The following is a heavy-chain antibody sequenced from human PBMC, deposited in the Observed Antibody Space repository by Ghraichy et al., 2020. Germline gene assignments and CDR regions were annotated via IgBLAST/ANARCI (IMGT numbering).Heavy chain of an antibody. Sequence: ASVKVSCKASGYTFKSYNMHWVRQAPGQRLEWMGWINAGNGNTKYSQKLQGRVTITRDTSATTVYMELSRVRSEDTAVYYCARDLPPPGWYTMGPGDYWGLGTLVTVSS. CDR2: INAGNGNT. D-gene: IGHD6-19*01. CDR3: ARDLPPPGWYTMGPGDY. CDR1: GYTFKSYN. V-gene: IGHV1-3*01. J-gene: IGHJ4*02.